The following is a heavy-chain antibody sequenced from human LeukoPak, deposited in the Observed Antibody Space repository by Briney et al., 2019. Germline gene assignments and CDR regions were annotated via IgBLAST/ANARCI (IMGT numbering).Heavy chain of an antibody. Sequence: PSGTLSLTCAVSGGSISSSNWWSWVRQPPGKGLEWIGEINHSGSTNYNPSLKSRVTISVDKSKNQFSLKLSSVTAADTAVYYCARVARYCSSTSCSSWFDPWGQGTLVTVSS. CDR1: GGSISSSNW. CDR2: INHSGST. D-gene: IGHD2-2*01. CDR3: ARVARYCSSTSCSSWFDP. V-gene: IGHV4-4*02. J-gene: IGHJ5*02.